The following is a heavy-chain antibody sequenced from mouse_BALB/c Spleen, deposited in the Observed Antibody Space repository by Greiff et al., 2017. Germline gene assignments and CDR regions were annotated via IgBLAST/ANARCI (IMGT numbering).Heavy chain of an antibody. CDR3: TRGGDYDVSYYAMDY. Sequence: LVESGAELVKPGASVKLSCKASGYTFTSYYMYWVKQRPGQGLEWIGEINPSNGGTNFNEKFKSKATLTVDKSSSTAYMQLSSLTSEDSAVYYCTRGGDYDVSYYAMDYWGQGTSVTVSS. J-gene: IGHJ4*01. V-gene: IGHV1S81*02. CDR1: GYTFTSYY. CDR2: INPSNGGT. D-gene: IGHD2-4*01.